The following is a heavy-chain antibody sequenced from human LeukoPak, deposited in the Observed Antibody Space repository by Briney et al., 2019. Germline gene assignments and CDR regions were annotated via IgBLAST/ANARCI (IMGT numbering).Heavy chain of an antibody. D-gene: IGHD3-22*01. Sequence: GRSLRLSCAASGFTFDDYAMPWVRQAPGKGLEWVSGISWNSGSIGYAGSVKGRFTISRDNAKNSLYLQMNSLRAEDTALYYCAKDISEVYYDSSGYFDYWGQGTLVTVSS. CDR3: AKDISEVYYDSSGYFDY. V-gene: IGHV3-9*01. CDR1: GFTFDDYA. CDR2: ISWNSGSI. J-gene: IGHJ4*02.